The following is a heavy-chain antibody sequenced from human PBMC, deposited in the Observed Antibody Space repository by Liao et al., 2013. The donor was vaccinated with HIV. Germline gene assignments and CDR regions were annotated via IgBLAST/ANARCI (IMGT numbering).Heavy chain of an antibody. D-gene: IGHD6-19*01. CDR2: ISTSGST. J-gene: IGHJ3*01. CDR1: GGSISSSGYY. Sequence: QVQLQESGPGLVKPSQTLSLTCTVSGGSISSSGYYWTWIRQPAGKGLEWIGRISTSGSTNYNPSLKSRVTISLDTSKNHFSLNVSSVTAADTAVYYCAAVPYSSGWYINAFALWGQGTMVTVSS. CDR3: AAVPYSSGWYINAFAL. V-gene: IGHV4-61*02.